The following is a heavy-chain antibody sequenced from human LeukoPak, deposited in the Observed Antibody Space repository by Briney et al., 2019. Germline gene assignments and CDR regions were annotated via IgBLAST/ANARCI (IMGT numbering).Heavy chain of an antibody. CDR1: GGSFSGYY. CDR3: ARALGGAFDI. V-gene: IGHV4-34*01. D-gene: IGHD7-27*01. J-gene: IGHJ3*02. CDR2: INHSGST. Sequence: PSETLSLTCAVYGGSFSGYYWSWIRQPPGKGLEWIGEINHSGSTYYNPSLKSRVTISVDRSKNQFSLKLSSVTAADTAVYYCARALGGAFDIWGQGTMATVSS.